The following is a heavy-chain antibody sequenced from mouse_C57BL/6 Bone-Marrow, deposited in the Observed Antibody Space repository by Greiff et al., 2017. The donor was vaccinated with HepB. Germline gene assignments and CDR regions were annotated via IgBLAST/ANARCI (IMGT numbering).Heavy chain of an antibody. CDR2: ILPSIGRT. D-gene: IGHD1-1*01. J-gene: IGHJ3*01. CDR1: DSAVFTIAY. V-gene: IGHV15-2*01. CDR3: ARDYYGSSYEAWFAY. Sequence: VQLQQSGSELRSPGSSVKLSCKDFDSAVFTIAYMRWVRQNPGHGFEWIGGILPSIGRTIYGEKLEDKATLVADTLSNTAYLELNSLTSEDSAIYYCARDYYGSSYEAWFAYWGQGTLVTVSA.